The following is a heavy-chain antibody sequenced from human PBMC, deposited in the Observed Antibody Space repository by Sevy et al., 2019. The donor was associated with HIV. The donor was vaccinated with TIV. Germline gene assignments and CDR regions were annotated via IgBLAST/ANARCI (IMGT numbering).Heavy chain of an antibody. Sequence: GGSLRLSCASAGVSFSIYLMHWVRQAPGKGLVWVSRINGDGSSTAYADSVKGRFTISRDNAKNTLYMQMNSLRADDTAVYYCASAVFWSGLFDYWGQGTLVTVSS. CDR3: ASAVFWSGLFDY. D-gene: IGHD3-3*01. J-gene: IGHJ4*02. CDR1: GVSFSIYL. CDR2: INGDGSST. V-gene: IGHV3-74*01.